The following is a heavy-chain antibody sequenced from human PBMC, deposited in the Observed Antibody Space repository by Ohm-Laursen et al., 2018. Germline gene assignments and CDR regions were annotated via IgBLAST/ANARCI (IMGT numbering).Heavy chain of an antibody. CDR1: AFSVCDYG. D-gene: IGHD3-10*01. Sequence: SLRLSCAPSAFSVCDYGNHWVRLPPSKGLGWVAVISYAGRQTYNADSVKGRFTISRDNPKSTLYLQMNSLRSEDTAVYYCAKDRGSDWYFDVWGRGTLVTVSS. J-gene: IGHJ2*01. CDR3: AKDRGSDWYFDV. CDR2: ISYAGRQT. V-gene: IGHV3-30*18.